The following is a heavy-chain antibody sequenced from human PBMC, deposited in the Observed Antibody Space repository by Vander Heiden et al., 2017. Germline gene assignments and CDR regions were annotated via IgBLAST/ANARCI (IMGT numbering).Heavy chain of an antibody. Sequence: QITLKESGPTLLKPTQTLTPTCTFSGFSLSTSRVGVGWIRQPPGKALEWLALIYWDDDKRYSPSLKSRLTITKDTSKNQVVLTMTNMDPVDTATYYCAHSYCSSTSCYWGSNWFDPWGQGTLVTVSS. J-gene: IGHJ5*02. V-gene: IGHV2-5*02. CDR3: AHSYCSSTSCYWGSNWFDP. CDR2: IYWDDDK. D-gene: IGHD2-2*01. CDR1: GFSLSTSRVG.